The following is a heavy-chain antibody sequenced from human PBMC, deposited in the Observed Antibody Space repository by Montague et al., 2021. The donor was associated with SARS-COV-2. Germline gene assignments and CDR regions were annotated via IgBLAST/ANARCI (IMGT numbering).Heavy chain of an antibody. CDR3: ARIPVGSKYYFDF. D-gene: IGHD2-2*01. J-gene: IGHJ4*02. V-gene: IGHV6-1*01. Sequence: CAISGDSVSGDIATWNWIRKSPSRGLEWLGRTYYRSKWYNDYAESVKSRITIDPDTSKHQFSLHLNSVTPEDTAVYYCARIPVGSKYYFDFWGQGTLVTVSS. CDR2: TYYRSKWYN. CDR1: GDSVSGDIAT.